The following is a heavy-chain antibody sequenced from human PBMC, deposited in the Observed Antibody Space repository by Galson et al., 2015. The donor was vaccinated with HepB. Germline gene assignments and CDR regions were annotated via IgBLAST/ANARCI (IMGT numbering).Heavy chain of an antibody. Sequence: SLRLSCAVSGFTFASYGMNWVRQAPGKGPEWVSGISGSGGSTYYADSVKGRFTISRDNSKDTVYLQMNSLRAEDTAVYYCAKVIGRGEDYYFFGMDVWGQGTTVTVSS. D-gene: IGHD2/OR15-2a*01. J-gene: IGHJ6*02. V-gene: IGHV3-23*01. CDR3: AKVIGRGEDYYFFGMDV. CDR2: ISGSGGST. CDR1: GFTFASYG.